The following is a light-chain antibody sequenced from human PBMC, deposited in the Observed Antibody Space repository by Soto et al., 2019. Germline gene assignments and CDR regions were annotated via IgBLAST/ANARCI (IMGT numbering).Light chain of an antibody. CDR1: SSDVGGYNY. J-gene: IGLJ3*02. V-gene: IGLV2-14*01. CDR3: SSYTSSSTGV. Sequence: QSVLTQPASVSGSPGQSITISCTGTSSDVGGYNYVSWYQQHPGKAPKLMIYGVGNRPSGVSNRFSGSKSGNTASLTISGLQAEDEADYYCSSYTSSSTGVFGGGTKVTVL. CDR2: GVG.